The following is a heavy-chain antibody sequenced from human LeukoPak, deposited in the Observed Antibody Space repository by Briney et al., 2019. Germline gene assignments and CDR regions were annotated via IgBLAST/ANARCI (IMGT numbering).Heavy chain of an antibody. D-gene: IGHD1-26*01. V-gene: IGHV4-4*07. CDR1: GASISSYY. CDR3: ARETGGNYSEFGLDY. J-gene: IGHJ4*02. Sequence: PSETLSLTCTVSGASISSYYWSWIRQSAGKGLEWIGLIYTSGTTNYNPSLKSRVTMSVDTSKNQFSLKLSSVTAADTAVYYCARETGGNYSEFGLDYWGQGTLVTVSS. CDR2: IYTSGTT.